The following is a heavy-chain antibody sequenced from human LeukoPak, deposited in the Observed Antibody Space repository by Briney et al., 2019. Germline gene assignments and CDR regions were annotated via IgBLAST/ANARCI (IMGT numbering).Heavy chain of an antibody. CDR1: GYTFTGYY. Sequence: ASVKVSCKASGYTFTGYYMHWVRQAPGQGLEWMGWINPNSGGTNYAQKFQGRVTMTRDTSISTAYMELSRLRSDDTAVYYCARSNYYDSSGYFPTDYWGQGTLVTVSS. V-gene: IGHV1-2*02. CDR3: ARSNYYDSSGYFPTDY. CDR2: INPNSGGT. D-gene: IGHD3-22*01. J-gene: IGHJ4*02.